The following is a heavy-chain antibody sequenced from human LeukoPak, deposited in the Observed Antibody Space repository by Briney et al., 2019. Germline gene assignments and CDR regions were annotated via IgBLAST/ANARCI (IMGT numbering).Heavy chain of an antibody. CDR1: GGSFSGYY. CDR2: INHSGST. Sequence: SETLSLTCAVYGGSFSGYYWSWIRQPPGKGLEWIGEINHSGSTYYNPSLKSRVTISVDTSKNQFSLKLSSVTAADTAVYYCARSVYFDYWGQGTLVTVSS. J-gene: IGHJ4*02. V-gene: IGHV4-34*01. CDR3: ARSVYFDY.